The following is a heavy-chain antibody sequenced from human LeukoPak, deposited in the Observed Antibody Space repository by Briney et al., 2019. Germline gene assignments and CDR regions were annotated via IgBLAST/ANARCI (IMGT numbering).Heavy chain of an antibody. J-gene: IGHJ4*02. CDR3: ARERYYGVD. D-gene: IGHD4-17*01. CDR2: INHSRSP. V-gene: IGHV4-34*01. Sequence: TSETLSLTCAVYGGSFSGYYWSWIRQPPGKGRGWMGEINHSRSPNYNPSLKSRLTISVDTSKNQFSLKLSSVTAADTAVYYCARERYYGVDWGQGTLVTVSS. CDR1: GGSFSGYY.